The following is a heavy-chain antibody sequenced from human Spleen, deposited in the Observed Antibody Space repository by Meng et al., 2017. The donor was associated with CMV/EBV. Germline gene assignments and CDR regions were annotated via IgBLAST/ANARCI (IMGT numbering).Heavy chain of an antibody. CDR2: IRSKADNYAT. CDR3: TRPVSPAAGNLWFDP. D-gene: IGHD6-13*01. J-gene: IGHJ5*02. Sequence: FTFRGSAMHWVRQASGKGLEWVGRIRSKADNYATAYTASVKGRFTISRDDSKNTAYLQMNSLKTEDSAVYYCTRPVSPAAGNLWFDPWGQGTLVTVS. V-gene: IGHV3-73*01. CDR1: FTFRGSA.